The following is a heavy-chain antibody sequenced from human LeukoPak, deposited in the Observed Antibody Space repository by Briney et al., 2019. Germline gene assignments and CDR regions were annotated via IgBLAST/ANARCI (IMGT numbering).Heavy chain of an antibody. Sequence: ASVKVSCKASGGTFSSYAISWVRQAPGQGLEWMGGIIPIFGTANYAQKFQGRVTITADESTSTAYMELSSLRSEDTAVYYCAAVGGGTTFYYYGMDIWGQGTTVTVSS. CDR1: GGTFSSYA. D-gene: IGHD1-26*01. J-gene: IGHJ6*02. CDR2: IIPIFGTA. CDR3: AAVGGGTTFYYYGMDI. V-gene: IGHV1-69*13.